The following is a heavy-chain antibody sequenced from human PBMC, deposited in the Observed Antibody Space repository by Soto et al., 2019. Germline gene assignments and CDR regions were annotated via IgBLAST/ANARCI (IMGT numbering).Heavy chain of an antibody. CDR2: IYYSGST. J-gene: IGHJ6*02. Sequence: SETLSLTCTVSGGSISSYYWSWIRQPPGKGLEWIGYIYYSGSTNYNPSLKSRVTISVDTSKNQFSLKLSSVTAADTAVYYCAREGTTVTNYYYGMDVWGQGTTVTVSS. CDR1: GGSISSYY. D-gene: IGHD4-17*01. CDR3: AREGTTVTNYYYGMDV. V-gene: IGHV4-59*01.